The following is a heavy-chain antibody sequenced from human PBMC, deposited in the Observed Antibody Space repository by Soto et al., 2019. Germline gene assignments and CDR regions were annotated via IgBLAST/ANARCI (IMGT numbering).Heavy chain of an antibody. CDR3: ARGWFGPDV. V-gene: IGHV3-74*01. J-gene: IGHJ6*04. CDR2: IDNAGTDS. Sequence: EVQLVESGGGLVQPGGSLRLSCAASGFTLSGRSMHWVRQAPGKGLVWVSGIDNAGTDSTYADSVKGRFTSSRDNAKNMLYLQMNSLRVEDTAVCYCARGWFGPDVWGKGTTVTVSS. D-gene: IGHD3-10*01. CDR1: GFTLSGRS.